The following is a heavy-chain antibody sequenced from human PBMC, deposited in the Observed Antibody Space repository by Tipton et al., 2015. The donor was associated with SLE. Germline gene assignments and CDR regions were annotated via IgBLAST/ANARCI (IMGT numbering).Heavy chain of an antibody. Sequence: GLVKPSETLSLSCAVSGASIRGGHSCWGWIRQAPGKGLEWIGTFFFTGVTYYNPSLKSRVSISLDTSRSQFFLRMTSVTAADTAVYYCARRFFYGSGSYWGFDSWGQGNLVTVSS. CDR1: GASIRGGHSC. CDR3: ARRFFYGSGSYWGFDS. D-gene: IGHD3-10*01. CDR2: FFFTGVT. J-gene: IGHJ5*01. V-gene: IGHV4-39*07.